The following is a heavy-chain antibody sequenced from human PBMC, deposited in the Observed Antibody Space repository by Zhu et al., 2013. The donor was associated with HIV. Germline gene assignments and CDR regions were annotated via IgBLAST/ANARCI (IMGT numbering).Heavy chain of an antibody. CDR2: INPNSGGT. CDR1: GYTFTDYY. Sequence: QVQLVQAGAEVKKPGASVKVSCKTSGYTFTDYYIHWVRQAPGQGLEWMGWINPNSGGTKYAQKFQGRVTMTRDTSINTAYMELSRLRSDDTAVYFCARDLRLTAFNYPDGRNYYYAFDIWAKGQWSPSLQ. J-gene: IGHJ3*02. V-gene: IGHV1-2*02. D-gene: IGHD3-22*01. CDR3: ARDLRLTAFNYPDGRNYYYAFDI.